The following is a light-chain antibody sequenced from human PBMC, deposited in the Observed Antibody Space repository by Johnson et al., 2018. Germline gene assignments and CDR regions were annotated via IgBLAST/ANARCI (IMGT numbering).Light chain of an antibody. J-gene: IGLJ1*01. CDR1: SSNIGNNY. Sequence: QSVLTQPPSVSAAPGQKVTISCSGSSSNIGNNYVSWYQQLPGTAPKLLIYENNKRPSGIPDRFSGSKSVTSATLAITGLQTGDEADYYCGTWDSSLSAGNVFGTGTKVTVL. V-gene: IGLV1-51*02. CDR3: GTWDSSLSAGNV. CDR2: ENN.